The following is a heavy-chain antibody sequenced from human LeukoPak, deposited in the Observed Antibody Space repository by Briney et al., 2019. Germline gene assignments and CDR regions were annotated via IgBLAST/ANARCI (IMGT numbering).Heavy chain of an antibody. CDR2: IYTSGST. CDR1: GGSISSGSYY. Sequence: SETLSLTCTVSGGSISSGSYYWSWIRQPAGKGLEWIGRIYTSGSTNYNPSLKSRVTISVDTSKNQFSLKLSSVTAADTAVYYCARVNKRWLQFIDYWGQGTLVTVSS. D-gene: IGHD5-24*01. CDR3: ARVNKRWLQFIDY. J-gene: IGHJ4*02. V-gene: IGHV4-61*02.